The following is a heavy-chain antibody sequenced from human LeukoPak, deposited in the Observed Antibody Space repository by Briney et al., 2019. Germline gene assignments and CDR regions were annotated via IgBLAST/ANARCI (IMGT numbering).Heavy chain of an antibody. D-gene: IGHD1-7*01. CDR1: GGTFSSYA. J-gene: IGHJ5*02. V-gene: IGHV1-69*05. Sequence: ASVKVSCKASGGTFSSYAISWVRQAPGQGLEWMGGIIPIFGTANYAQKFQGRVTITTDESTSTAYMELRSLRSDDTAVYYCARWYNWNYDWFDPWGQGTLVTVSS. CDR2: IIPIFGTA. CDR3: ARWYNWNYDWFDP.